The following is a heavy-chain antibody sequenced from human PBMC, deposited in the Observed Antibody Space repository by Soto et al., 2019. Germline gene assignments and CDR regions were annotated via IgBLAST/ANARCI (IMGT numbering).Heavy chain of an antibody. CDR1: GFTFSSYA. V-gene: IGHV3-23*01. Sequence: GGSLRLACAASGFTFSSYAMSWVRQAPGKGLEWVSAISGSGGSTYYADSVKGRFTISRDNSKNTLYLQMNSLRAEDTAVYYWAKERVSAVAGHFDYWGQGTLVTVSS. D-gene: IGHD6-19*01. CDR2: ISGSGGST. J-gene: IGHJ4*02. CDR3: AKERVSAVAGHFDY.